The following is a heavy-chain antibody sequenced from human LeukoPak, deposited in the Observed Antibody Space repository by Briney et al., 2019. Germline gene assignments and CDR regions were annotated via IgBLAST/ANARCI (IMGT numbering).Heavy chain of an antibody. D-gene: IGHD6-13*01. CDR2: IYPGDSDT. V-gene: IGHV5-51*01. CDR1: GYSFATYW. CDR3: ARQGSSASAVDY. J-gene: IGHJ4*02. Sequence: GESLQISCKGSGYSFATYWIAWVRPMPGKGLEWMGIIYPGDSDTRYSPSFQGQVTISADKSISTAYLQWSSLKASDTAMYYCARQGSSASAVDYRGQGTLVTVSS.